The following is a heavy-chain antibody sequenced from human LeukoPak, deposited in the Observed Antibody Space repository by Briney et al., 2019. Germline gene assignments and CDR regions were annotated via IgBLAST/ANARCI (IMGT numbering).Heavy chain of an antibody. CDR1: GYSISSGYY. CDR2: IYHSGST. D-gene: IGHD1-26*01. J-gene: IGHJ4*02. CDR3: ARDLGGSSVY. V-gene: IGHV4-38-2*02. Sequence: PSETLSLTCTVSGYSISSGYYWDWIRQPPGKGLEWIGSIYHSGSTYYNPSLKSRVTISVDTSKNQFSLKLSSVTAADTAVYYCARDLGGSSVYWGQGTLVTVSS.